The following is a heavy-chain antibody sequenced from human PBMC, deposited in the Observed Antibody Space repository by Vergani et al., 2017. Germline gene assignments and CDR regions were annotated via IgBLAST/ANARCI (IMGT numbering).Heavy chain of an antibody. CDR3: ARDTAVAGTVYYYYGMDV. CDR2: IIPILGIA. CDR1: GGTFSSYT. Sequence: QVQLVQSGAEVKKPGSSVKVSCKASGGTFSSYTISWVRQAPGQGLEWMGRIIPILGIANYAQKFQGRVTITADKSMSTAYMELSSLRSADTAVYYCARDTAVAGTVYYYYGMDVWGQGTTVTVSS. J-gene: IGHJ6*02. V-gene: IGHV1-69*08. D-gene: IGHD6-19*01.